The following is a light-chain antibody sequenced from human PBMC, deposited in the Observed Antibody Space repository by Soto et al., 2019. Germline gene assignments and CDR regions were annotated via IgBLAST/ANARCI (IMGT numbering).Light chain of an antibody. CDR2: AAS. CDR3: QQSYSTHWT. J-gene: IGKJ1*01. V-gene: IGKV1-39*01. CDR1: QSISSY. Sequence: DIQMTQSPSSLSASVGDRVTITCRARQSISSYLNWYQQKPGKAPKLLIYAASSLQSGVPSRFSGSGSGTDFTLTISSLQPEDFATYYCQQSYSTHWTCGQGTKVEIK.